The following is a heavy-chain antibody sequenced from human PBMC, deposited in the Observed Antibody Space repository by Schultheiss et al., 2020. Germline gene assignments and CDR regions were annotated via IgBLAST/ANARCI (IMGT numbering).Heavy chain of an antibody. J-gene: IGHJ4*02. D-gene: IGHD3-3*01. CDR2: INHSGST. Sequence: SETLSLTCAVYGGSFSGYYWSWIRQPPGKGLEWIGEINHSGSTNYNPSLKSRVTISVDTSKNQFSLKLSSVTAADTAVYYCARRIKYYDFWSDYYTGGGPFDFWGQGTMVTVSS. CDR3: ARRIKYYDFWSDYYTGGGPFDF. V-gene: IGHV4-34*01. CDR1: GGSFSGYY.